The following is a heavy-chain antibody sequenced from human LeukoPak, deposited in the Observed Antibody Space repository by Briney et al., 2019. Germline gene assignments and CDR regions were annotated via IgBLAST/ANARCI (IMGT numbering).Heavy chain of an antibody. CDR3: ARDSYYDFWSGESVPFDY. J-gene: IGHJ4*02. V-gene: IGHV1-18*01. Sequence: ASVKVSCKASGYTFTSYGISWVRQAPGQGLEWMGWISAYNGNTNYAQKLQGRVTMTTDTSTSTAYMELRSLRSDDTAVYYCARDSYYDFWSGESVPFDYWGQGTLATVSS. CDR1: GYTFTSYG. CDR2: ISAYNGNT. D-gene: IGHD3-3*01.